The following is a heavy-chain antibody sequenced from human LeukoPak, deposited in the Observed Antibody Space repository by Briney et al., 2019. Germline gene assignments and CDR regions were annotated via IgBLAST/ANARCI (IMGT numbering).Heavy chain of an antibody. CDR3: ARAELRYDLLTGFHPDWFDP. D-gene: IGHD3-9*01. CDR2: IYYSGST. Sequence: SETLSLTCTVSGGSISSSSYYWGWIRQPPGKGLEWIGTIYYSGSTYYNPSLKSRVTISVYTSKNQFSLKLSSVTAADTAVYYCARAELRYDLLTGFHPDWFDPWGQGTLVTVSS. CDR1: GGSISSSSYY. V-gene: IGHV4-39*07. J-gene: IGHJ5*02.